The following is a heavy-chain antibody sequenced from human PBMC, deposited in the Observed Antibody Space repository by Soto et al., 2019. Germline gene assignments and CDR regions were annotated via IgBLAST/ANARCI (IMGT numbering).Heavy chain of an antibody. J-gene: IGHJ3*02. CDR3: AADRWLSNAFDI. CDR2: TYYRSKWYN. CDR1: GDSVSSKSAA. D-gene: IGHD3-22*01. Sequence: SQTLSLTCAISGDSVSSKSAAWNWIRQSTSRGLEWLGRTYYRSKWYNDYAVSVKSRITINPDTSKNQFSLQLNSVTPEDTAVYYCAADRWLSNAFDIWGQGTMVTVSS. V-gene: IGHV6-1*01.